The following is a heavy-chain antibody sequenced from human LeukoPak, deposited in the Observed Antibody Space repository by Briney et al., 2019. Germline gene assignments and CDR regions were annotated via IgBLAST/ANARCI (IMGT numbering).Heavy chain of an antibody. Sequence: ASVKVSCKASGYTFTGYYMHWVRQAPGQGLEWMGWINPNSGGTNYAQNFQGRVTMTRDTSISTAYMEVSRLRSDDTAVYYCARGFDWLEYYFDYWGQGTLVTVSS. D-gene: IGHD3-9*01. J-gene: IGHJ4*02. CDR2: INPNSGGT. CDR3: ARGFDWLEYYFDY. V-gene: IGHV1-2*02. CDR1: GYTFTGYY.